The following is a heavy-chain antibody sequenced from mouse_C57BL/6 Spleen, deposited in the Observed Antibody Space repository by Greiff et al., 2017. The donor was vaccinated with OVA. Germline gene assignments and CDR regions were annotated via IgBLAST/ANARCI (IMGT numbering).Heavy chain of an antibody. CDR1: GFTFSSYG. J-gene: IGHJ4*01. D-gene: IGHD2-4*01. Sequence: EVKVVESGGDLVKPGGSLKLSCAASGFTFSSYGMSWVRQTPDKRLEWVATISSGGSYTYYPDSVTGRFTISSDTAKNTLYLQMSSLKSEDTAMDYGARLYDYDGNYAMDYWGQGTSVTVSS. CDR2: ISSGGSYT. CDR3: ARLYDYDGNYAMDY. V-gene: IGHV5-6*01.